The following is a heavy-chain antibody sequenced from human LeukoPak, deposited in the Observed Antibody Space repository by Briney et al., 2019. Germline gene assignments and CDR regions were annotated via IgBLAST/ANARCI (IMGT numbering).Heavy chain of an antibody. CDR1: GGSFSGYY. CDR2: INHSGST. Sequence: SETLSPTCAVYGGSFSGYYWSWIRQPPGKGLEWIGEINHSGSTNYNPSLKSRVTISVDTSKNQFSLKLSSVTAADTAVYYCAREKGTIRKRYFDYWGQGTLVTVSS. CDR3: AREKGTIRKRYFDY. J-gene: IGHJ4*02. D-gene: IGHD2-21*01. V-gene: IGHV4-34*01.